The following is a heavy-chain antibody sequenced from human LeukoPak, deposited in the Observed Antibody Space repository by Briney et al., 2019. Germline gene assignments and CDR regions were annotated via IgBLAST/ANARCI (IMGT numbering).Heavy chain of an antibody. CDR2: IYHSGST. CDR1: GGSITSSNW. Sequence: PSETLSLTCAVSGGSITSSNWWSWVRQPPGKGLEWIGEIYHSGSTNYNPSLKSRVTMSVDNSKNQFSLKLTSVTAADTAVYYCARVSSLIAVARRTLGYFDLWGRGTLVTVSS. D-gene: IGHD6-19*01. CDR3: ARVSSLIAVARRTLGYFDL. J-gene: IGHJ2*01. V-gene: IGHV4-4*02.